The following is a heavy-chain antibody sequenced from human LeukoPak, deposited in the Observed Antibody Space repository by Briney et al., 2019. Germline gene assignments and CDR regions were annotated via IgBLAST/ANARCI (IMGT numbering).Heavy chain of an antibody. V-gene: IGHV3-30*04. CDR1: RFTFSTYV. Sequence: GSLRLSCAASRFTFSTYVMHWVRQAPGKGLEWVAVISNDGSNQYYADSVKGRFTISRDNSNNTLYLQMNSLREEDTAVYFCARGGAGGNGFDYWGQGTLVTVSS. CDR3: ARGGAGGNGFDY. J-gene: IGHJ4*02. D-gene: IGHD3-16*01. CDR2: ISNDGSNQ.